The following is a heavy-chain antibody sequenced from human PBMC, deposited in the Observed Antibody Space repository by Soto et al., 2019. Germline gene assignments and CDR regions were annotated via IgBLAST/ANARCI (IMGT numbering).Heavy chain of an antibody. Sequence: SETLSLTCTVSGGSISSGDDYWSWIRQPPGKGLEWIGYTHYSGSTYYNPSLKSRVTISLDTSKNQFSLKLSSVTAADTAVYYCARSARRSYYDFWSGYYSDYWGQGTLVTVS. V-gene: IGHV4-30-4*01. CDR2: THYSGST. CDR1: GGSISSGDDY. J-gene: IGHJ4*02. CDR3: ARSARRSYYDFWSGYYSDY. D-gene: IGHD3-3*01.